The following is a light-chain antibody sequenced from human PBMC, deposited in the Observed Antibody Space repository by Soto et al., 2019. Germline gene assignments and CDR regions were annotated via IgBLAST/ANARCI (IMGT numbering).Light chain of an antibody. V-gene: IGKV1-33*01. CDR2: DAS. J-gene: IGKJ4*01. CDR1: HDVSSN. Sequence: DIQMTQSPSSLSASEGDRVTITCQSSHDVSSNLNWFQQKPGEAPQLLIYDASNLERGVPSRFSGSGSGTDVTLTISSLQPEDVATYYCQQNNSMLSFGGGTEVEIK. CDR3: QQNNSMLS.